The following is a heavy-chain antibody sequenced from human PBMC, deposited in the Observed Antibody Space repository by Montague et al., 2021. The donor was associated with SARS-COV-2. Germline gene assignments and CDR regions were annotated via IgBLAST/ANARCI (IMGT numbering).Heavy chain of an antibody. Sequence: SETLSLTCTVSGGSISSYYWSWFRQPPGKGLEWIGYIYYSGSTNYNPSLKSRVTISVDTSKNQFSLKLSSVTAADTAVYYCARHGRFSVIVNTPRGAFDIWGQGTMVTVSS. CDR3: ARHGRFSVIVNTPRGAFDI. V-gene: IGHV4-59*08. CDR1: GGSISSYY. J-gene: IGHJ3*02. CDR2: IYYSGST. D-gene: IGHD3-22*01.